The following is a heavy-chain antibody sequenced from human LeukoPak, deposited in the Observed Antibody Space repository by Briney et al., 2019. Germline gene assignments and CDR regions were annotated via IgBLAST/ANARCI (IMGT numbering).Heavy chain of an antibody. V-gene: IGHV3-64*01. D-gene: IGHD3-10*01. J-gene: IGHJ4*02. CDR1: GFTFSSYA. CDR3: ARSGHGSGSYYYFDY. CDR2: ISSNGGST. Sequence: GGSLRLSCEASGFTFSSYAMHWVRQAPGKGLEYVSAISSNGGSTYYANSVKGRFTISRDNSKNTLYFQMGSLRAEDMAVYYCARSGHGSGSYYYFDYWGQGTLVTVSS.